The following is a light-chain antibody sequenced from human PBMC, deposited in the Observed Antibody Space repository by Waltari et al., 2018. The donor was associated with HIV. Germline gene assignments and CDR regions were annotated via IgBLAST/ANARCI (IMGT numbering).Light chain of an antibody. CDR3: QQYGSSPCT. V-gene: IGKV3-20*01. J-gene: IGKJ2*02. CDR1: QIVSGDY. Sequence: EIVLTQSPTTLSLSPGERATLSCRASQIVSGDYLAWSQQKPGQAPRLLIYGASTRATDVPERFSGSRSGTLFTLTINRLEPEDFAMYYCQQYGSSPCTFGRGTNLDIK. CDR2: GAS.